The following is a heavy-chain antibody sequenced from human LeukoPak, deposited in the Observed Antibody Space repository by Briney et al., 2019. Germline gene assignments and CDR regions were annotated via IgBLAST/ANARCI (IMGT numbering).Heavy chain of an antibody. Sequence: GGSLRLSCAASGFTFSSYSMHWVRQAPGKGLEWVSSITSSSSYIYYADSVKGRFTISRDNAKNSLYLQMNSLGAEDTAVYYWARGRVLRVYAPGREFDYWGQGTLVTVST. D-gene: IGHD2-8*01. CDR2: ITSSSSYI. J-gene: IGHJ4*02. V-gene: IGHV3-21*01. CDR1: GFTFSSYS. CDR3: ARGRVLRVYAPGREFDY.